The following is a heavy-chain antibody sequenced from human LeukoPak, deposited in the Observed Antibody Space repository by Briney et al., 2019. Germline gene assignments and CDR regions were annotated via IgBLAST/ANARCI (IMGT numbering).Heavy chain of an antibody. D-gene: IGHD3-3*01. J-gene: IGHJ6*03. CDR2: ISAYNGNT. CDR3: ARDRISGYYGYYYYMDV. V-gene: IGHV1-18*01. Sequence: ASVKVSCKASGYTFTSYGISWVRQAPGQGLEWMGWISAYNGNTNYAQKLQGRVTMTTDTSTSTAYMELRSLRSDDTAVYYCARDRISGYYGYYYYMDVWGKEATVTVSS. CDR1: GYTFTSYG.